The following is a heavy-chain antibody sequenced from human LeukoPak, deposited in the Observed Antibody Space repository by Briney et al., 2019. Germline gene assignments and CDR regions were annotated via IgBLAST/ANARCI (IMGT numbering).Heavy chain of an antibody. V-gene: IGHV3-30*01. CDR3: ARDRRYYFDY. J-gene: IGHJ4*02. CDR2: ISYDSNYR. Sequence: PGGSLRLSCAASGFTFSHYPMHWVRQAPGKRLEWLAVISYDSNYRYYADSVKGRFTISRGNSNNTLYLQIDSLRPEDTAMYFCARDRRYYFDYWGQGTLVTVSS. CDR1: GFTFSHYP.